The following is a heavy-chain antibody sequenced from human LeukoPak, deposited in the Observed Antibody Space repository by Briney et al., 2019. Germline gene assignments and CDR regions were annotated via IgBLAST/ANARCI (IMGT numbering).Heavy chain of an antibody. CDR3: AAEGNFGFHL. CDR2: FSHDGTVT. J-gene: IGHJ4*02. Sequence: PGGSLRLSCEASGFSFCYYVMFRLPQAPGKGLVWFSRFSHDGTVTNYGDDVKGRLTVSRHYAKSSVYLQMNSLTVDDTAVYSYAAEGNFGFHLWGEGTLVSVSP. D-gene: IGHD2-21*01. CDR1: GFSFCYYV. V-gene: IGHV3-74*01.